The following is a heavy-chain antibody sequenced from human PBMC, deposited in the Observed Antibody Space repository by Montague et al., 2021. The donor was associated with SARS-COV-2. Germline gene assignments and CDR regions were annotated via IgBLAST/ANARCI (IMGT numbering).Heavy chain of an antibody. CDR3: ASPGGYCTGGSCYYVY. J-gene: IGHJ4*02. CDR1: GGSISSSDSY. CDR2: IYYSGTT. Sequence: SETLSLTCTVSGGSISSSDSYWGWIRQPPGKGLEWIGNIYYSGTTYYNPSLKSRITISIDTSKNQFSLELSSVTAADMAVYYCASPGGYCTGGSCYYVYWGQGTLVAVSS. D-gene: IGHD2-15*01. V-gene: IGHV4-39*07.